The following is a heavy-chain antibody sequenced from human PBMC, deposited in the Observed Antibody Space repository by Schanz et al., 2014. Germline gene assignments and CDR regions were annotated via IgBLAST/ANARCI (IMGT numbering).Heavy chain of an antibody. Sequence: QVQLEESGGGVVQPGGSLRLSCVASGFSFSGFAVHWVRQSPGKGLEWVAVISYDEATKHYADSVKGRFTISRDNSKNTLYLQMNSLRAEDTAVYYCARPLGPNYYYYGLDVWGQGTTVVVSS. CDR2: ISYDEATK. J-gene: IGHJ6*02. CDR1: GFSFSGFA. V-gene: IGHV3-30*04. CDR3: ARPLGPNYYYYGLDV.